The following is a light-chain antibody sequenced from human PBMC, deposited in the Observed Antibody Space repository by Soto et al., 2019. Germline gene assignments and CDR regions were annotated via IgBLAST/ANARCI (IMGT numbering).Light chain of an antibody. CDR2: GAS. CDR1: QSVSSSY. CDR3: QQYGSSQYT. V-gene: IGKV3-20*01. J-gene: IGKJ2*01. Sequence: EIGLTQSRGTLSLSPGERATLSCRASQSVSSSYLAWYQQKPGQAPRLLIYGASSRATGIPDGFSGSGSGTDFTLTISRLEPENFAVYYCQQYGSSQYTFGQGTKLEIK.